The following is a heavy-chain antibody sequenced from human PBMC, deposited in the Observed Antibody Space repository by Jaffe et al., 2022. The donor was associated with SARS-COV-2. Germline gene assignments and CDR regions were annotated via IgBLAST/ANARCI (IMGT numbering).Heavy chain of an antibody. CDR2: IRSKAYGGTT. V-gene: IGHV3-49*04. CDR1: GFTFGDYA. D-gene: IGHD3-22*01. Sequence: EVQLVESGGGLVQPGRSLRLSCTASGFTFGDYAMSWVRQAPGKGLEWVGFIRSKAYGGTTEYAASVKGRFTISRDDSKSIAYLQMNSLKTEDTAVYYCTRDKSGYYYGSAYYYGMDVWGQGTTVTVSS. CDR3: TRDKSGYYYGSAYYYGMDV. J-gene: IGHJ6*02.